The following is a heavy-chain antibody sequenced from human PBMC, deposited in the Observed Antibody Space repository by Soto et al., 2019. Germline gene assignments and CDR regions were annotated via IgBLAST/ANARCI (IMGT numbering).Heavy chain of an antibody. D-gene: IGHD4-17*01. J-gene: IGHJ5*02. CDR2: IYYSGSI. Sequence: PSETLSLTCTVSGGSISSSSYYWGWIRQPPGKGLEWIGSIYYSGSIYYNPSLKSRITISVGTSKNQFSLKLSSVTAADTAVYYCARQHRGAATETSVINWFDPWGQGALVT. CDR3: ARQHRGAATETSVINWFDP. CDR1: GGSISSSSYY. V-gene: IGHV4-39*01.